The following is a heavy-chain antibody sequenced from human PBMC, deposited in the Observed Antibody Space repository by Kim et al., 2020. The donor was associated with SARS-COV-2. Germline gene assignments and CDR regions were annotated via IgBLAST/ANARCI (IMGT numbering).Heavy chain of an antibody. D-gene: IGHD2-8*02. V-gene: IGHV4-31*03. J-gene: IGHJ3*02. CDR1: GGSISSGGYY. Sequence: SETLSLTCTVSGGSISSGGYYWSWNRQHPGKGLEWIGYIYYSGSTYYNPSLKSRVTISVDTSKNQFSLKLSSVTAADTAVYYCARARKDIVLVVYAMGAFEIWGEGTMVTVSS. CDR3: ARARKDIVLVVYAMGAFEI. CDR2: IYYSGST.